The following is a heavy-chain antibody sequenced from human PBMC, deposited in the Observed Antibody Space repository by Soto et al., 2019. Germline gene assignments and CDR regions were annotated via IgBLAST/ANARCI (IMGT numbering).Heavy chain of an antibody. D-gene: IGHD2-21*02. J-gene: IGHJ6*02. CDR3: ARDLEHIVVVTASLYYYYGMDV. V-gene: IGHV3-48*02. Sequence: PGGSLRLSCAASGFTFSSYSMNWVRQAPGKGLEWVSYISSSSTIYYADSVKGRFTISRDNAKNSLYLQMDSLRDEDTAVYYCARDLEHIVVVTASLYYYYGMDVWGQGTTVTVSS. CDR1: GFTFSSYS. CDR2: ISSSSTI.